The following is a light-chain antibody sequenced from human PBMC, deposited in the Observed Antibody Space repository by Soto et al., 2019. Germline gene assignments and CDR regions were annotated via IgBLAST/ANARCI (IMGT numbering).Light chain of an antibody. CDR2: KAS. CDR1: QSISSW. Sequence: DIQMTQSPSTLSASVGDRVTITCRVSQSISSWLAWFQQKAGKAPKLLISKASRLESGVPSRFSGRGSGTEFTLSISGLQPDDFATYYCQQYNPYSPWTFGQGTKVDIK. J-gene: IGKJ1*01. V-gene: IGKV1-5*03. CDR3: QQYNPYSPWT.